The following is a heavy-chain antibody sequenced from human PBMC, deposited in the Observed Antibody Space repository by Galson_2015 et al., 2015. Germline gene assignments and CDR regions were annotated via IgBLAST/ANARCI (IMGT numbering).Heavy chain of an antibody. CDR2: ISAYNGNI. Sequence: SVKVSCKASGYTFTSYGISWVRQAPGQGLEWMGWISAYNGNINYAQKLQGRVTMTTDTSTSTAYMELRSLRSDDTAVYYCARVNYYDSSGRVRYYYYYYMDVWGKGTTVTVSS. CDR1: GYTFTSYG. V-gene: IGHV1-18*01. D-gene: IGHD3-22*01. CDR3: ARVNYYDSSGRVRYYYYYYMDV. J-gene: IGHJ6*03.